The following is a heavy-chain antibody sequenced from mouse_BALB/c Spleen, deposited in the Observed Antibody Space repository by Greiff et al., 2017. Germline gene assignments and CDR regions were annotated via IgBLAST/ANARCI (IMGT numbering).Heavy chain of an antibody. CDR2: IDTSDSYT. CDR3: ATYGNYVGYAMDY. V-gene: IGHV1-69*01. J-gene: IGHJ4*01. CDR1: GYTFTDYW. Sequence: QVQLQQPGAELVMPGASVKMSCKASGYTFTDYWMHWVKQRPGQGLEWIGVIDTSDSYTSYNQKFKGKATLTVDESSSTAYMQLSSLTSEDSAVYYCATYGNYVGYAMDYWGQGTSVTVSS. D-gene: IGHD2-1*01.